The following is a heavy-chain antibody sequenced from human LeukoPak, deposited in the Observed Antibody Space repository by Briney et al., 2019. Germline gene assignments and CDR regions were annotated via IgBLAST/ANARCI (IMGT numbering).Heavy chain of an antibody. CDR1: GGSISSYY. V-gene: IGHV4-59*01. J-gene: IGHJ4*02. D-gene: IGHD5-18*01. CDR2: IDYSGST. Sequence: PSETLSLTCTVSGGSISSYYWSWIRQPPGKGLEWIGYIDYSGSTSYNPSLKSRVTISLDTSKNRFSLKLNFVTAADTAVYYCARDQRGYSYGFDYWGQGTLVSVSS. CDR3: ARDQRGYSYGFDY.